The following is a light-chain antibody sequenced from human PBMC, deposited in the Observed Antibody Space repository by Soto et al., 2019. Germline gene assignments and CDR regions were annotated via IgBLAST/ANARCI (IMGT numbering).Light chain of an antibody. CDR1: QNIHTY. V-gene: IGKV3-20*01. Sequence: VLTQSPATLSLSPGETATLSCRASQNIHTYVAWYQQKPGQAPRLLIYDTSSRVTGIPDRFSGSGSGTDFTLTISRLEPEDFAVFYCQQYGTSEIIFGQGTRLEI. CDR3: QQYGTSEII. J-gene: IGKJ5*01. CDR2: DTS.